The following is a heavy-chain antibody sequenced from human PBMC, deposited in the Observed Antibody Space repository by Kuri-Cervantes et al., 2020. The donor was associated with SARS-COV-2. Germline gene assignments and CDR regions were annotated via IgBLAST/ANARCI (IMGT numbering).Heavy chain of an antibody. CDR3: AKDYRITIFGVVIRSYYYYMDV. J-gene: IGHJ6*03. CDR2: IRYDGSNK. CDR1: GFTFSSYG. Sequence: GGSLRLSCAASGFTFSSYGMHWVRQTPGKGLEWVAFIRYDGSNKYYADSVKGRFTISRDNSKNTLYLRMNSLRAEDTAVYYCAKDYRITIFGVVIRSYYYYMDVWGKGTTVTVSS. D-gene: IGHD3-3*01. V-gene: IGHV3-30*02.